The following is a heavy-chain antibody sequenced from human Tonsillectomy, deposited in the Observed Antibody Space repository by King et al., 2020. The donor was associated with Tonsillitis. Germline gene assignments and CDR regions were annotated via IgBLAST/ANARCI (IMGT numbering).Heavy chain of an antibody. D-gene: IGHD2-2*01. J-gene: IGHJ6*03. Sequence: VQLVESGAEVKKPGASVKVSCKASGYTFTSYGISWVRQAPGQGLEWMGWISAYNGNTNYAQRLQGRVTMTTDTSTSTAYMELRSLRSDDTAGYYCARDIVVVPAAMPYYYYYMDVWGKGTTVTVSS. CDR2: ISAYNGNT. CDR3: ARDIVVVPAAMPYYYYYMDV. CDR1: GYTFTSYG. V-gene: IGHV1-18*01.